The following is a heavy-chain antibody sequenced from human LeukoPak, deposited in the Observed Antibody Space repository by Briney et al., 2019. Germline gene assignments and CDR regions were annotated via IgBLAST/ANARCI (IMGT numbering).Heavy chain of an antibody. Sequence: GGSLRLSCAASGFTFSSYSMNWVRQAPGKGLEWVSYISSSSSTIYYADSVKGRFTISRDNAKSSLYLQMNSLRAEDTAVYYCARDRQDPGEMSNWGQGTLVTVYS. V-gene: IGHV3-48*01. CDR2: ISSSSSTI. J-gene: IGHJ4*02. CDR3: ARDRQDPGEMSN. D-gene: IGHD5-24*01. CDR1: GFTFSSYS.